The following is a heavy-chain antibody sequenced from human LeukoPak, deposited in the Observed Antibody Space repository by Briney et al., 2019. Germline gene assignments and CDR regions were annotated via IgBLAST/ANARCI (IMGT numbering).Heavy chain of an antibody. CDR3: ARTQRGYNYGYQYYYYGLDV. Sequence: SETLSLTCTVSGGSITHYYWSWIRQPPGKGLEWIGYIYYSGSTDYNPSLKSRVTISVDTSKIRFSLKPSSVTAADTAVYYCARTQRGYNYGYQYYYYGLDVWGQGTTVTVSS. D-gene: IGHD5-18*01. J-gene: IGHJ6*02. V-gene: IGHV4-59*01. CDR1: GGSITHYY. CDR2: IYYSGST.